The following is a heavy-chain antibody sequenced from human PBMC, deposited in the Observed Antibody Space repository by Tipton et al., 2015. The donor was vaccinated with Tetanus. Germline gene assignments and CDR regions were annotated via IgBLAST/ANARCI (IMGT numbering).Heavy chain of an antibody. Sequence: SLRLSCEASGFIFSDYYMDWVRQAPGKGLEWVGRTRSRVHQHTTGYAASWKGRFTISRDGSKGSLFLEMDSLRTEDTAVYFCVREAGSWQQSSWYYDLWGRGTQVTVSS. CDR2: TRSRVHQHTT. CDR3: VREAGSWQQSSWYYDL. CDR1: GFIFSDYY. V-gene: IGHV3-72*01. J-gene: IGHJ2*01. D-gene: IGHD5-24*01.